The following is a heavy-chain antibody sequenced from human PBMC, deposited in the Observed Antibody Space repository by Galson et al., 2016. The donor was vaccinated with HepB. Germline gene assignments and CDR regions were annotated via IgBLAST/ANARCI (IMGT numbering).Heavy chain of an antibody. D-gene: IGHD6-6*01. CDR1: GLTFSSYA. Sequence: SLRLSCAASGLTFSSYAMSWVRQAPGKGLEWVSGVSGSGGGTYYGGSVKGRFNISRDNSKNTLYLEMSSLRVEATAVYYCAKVLVGSARPGAFDYWGQGTLVTVSS. J-gene: IGHJ4*02. CDR2: VSGSGGGT. V-gene: IGHV3-23*01. CDR3: AKVLVGSARPGAFDY.